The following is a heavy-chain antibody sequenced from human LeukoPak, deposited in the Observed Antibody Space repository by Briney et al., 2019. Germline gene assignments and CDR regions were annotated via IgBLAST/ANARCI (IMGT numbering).Heavy chain of an antibody. Sequence: PGGSLRLSCEVSGFTFSRSAMSWVRQAPGKGLEWVAVIWSDGTNRYYGDPVKGRFTISRDNFQRKVYLQMNSLRAEDTAVYYCAKDAQRGFDYSNSLDKWGQGTPVTVSS. J-gene: IGHJ4*02. CDR1: GFTFSRSA. D-gene: IGHD4-11*01. CDR3: AKDAQRGFDYSNSLDK. CDR2: IWSDGTNR. V-gene: IGHV3-33*06.